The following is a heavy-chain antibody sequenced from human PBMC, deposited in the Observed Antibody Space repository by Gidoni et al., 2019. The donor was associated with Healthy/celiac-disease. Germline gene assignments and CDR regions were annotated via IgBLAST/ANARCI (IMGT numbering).Heavy chain of an antibody. Sequence: QVQLQQSGPGLVKPSQTLSLTYAISGDSVSSNSAAWNWIRQSPSRGLKWLGRTYYRSKLYNDYAVSVKSRITINPDTSKNQFSLQLNSVTPEDTAVYYCARIRGGSNPDNYYYYGMDVWGQGTTVTVSS. CDR2: TYYRSKLYN. CDR3: ARIRGGSNPDNYYYYGMDV. J-gene: IGHJ6*02. D-gene: IGHD1-26*01. V-gene: IGHV6-1*01. CDR1: GDSVSSNSAA.